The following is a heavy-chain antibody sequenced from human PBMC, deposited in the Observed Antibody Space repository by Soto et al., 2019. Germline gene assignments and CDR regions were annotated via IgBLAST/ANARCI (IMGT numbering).Heavy chain of an antibody. Sequence: QVQLVQSGAEVKKPGASVKVSCKASGYTFTSYGISWVRQAPGQGLEGMGWISAYSGNTNYAQKLQGRVTMTTDTSTSTAYTELGSLRSDDTAVYYCSSGVLACGGDCATGDLDYWGQGPLVPVSS. CDR2: ISAYSGNT. J-gene: IGHJ4*02. CDR1: GYTFTSYG. D-gene: IGHD2-21*02. CDR3: SSGVLACGGDCATGDLDY. V-gene: IGHV1-18*01.